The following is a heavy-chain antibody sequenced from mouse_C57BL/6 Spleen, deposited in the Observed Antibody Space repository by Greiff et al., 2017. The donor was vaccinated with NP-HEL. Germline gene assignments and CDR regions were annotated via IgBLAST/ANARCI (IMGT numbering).Heavy chain of an antibody. CDR1: GYTFTSYW. CDR2: IDPNSGGT. Sequence: QVQLKQPGAELVKPGASVKLSCKASGYTFTSYWMHWVKQRPGRGLEWIGRIDPNSGGTKYNEKFKSKATLTVDKPSSTAYMQLSSLTSEDSAVYYCARYYYYGPFDVWGTGTTVTVSS. D-gene: IGHD1-1*01. J-gene: IGHJ1*03. CDR3: ARYYYYGPFDV. V-gene: IGHV1-72*01.